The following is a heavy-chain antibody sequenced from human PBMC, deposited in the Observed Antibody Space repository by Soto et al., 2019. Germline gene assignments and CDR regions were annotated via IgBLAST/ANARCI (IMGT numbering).Heavy chain of an antibody. CDR1: GNTFTNFG. Sequence: GASVKVSCKASGNTFTNFGVTWVRQAPGQGLEWMGWTSAYTDDPNYAQKFQGRVTMTIDTSTSTAYLDLRSLTSDDTAVYYCARVIPGAEAWFDPWGQGTLVTVSS. J-gene: IGHJ5*02. CDR3: ARVIPGAEAWFDP. D-gene: IGHD2-2*01. V-gene: IGHV1-18*01. CDR2: TSAYTDDP.